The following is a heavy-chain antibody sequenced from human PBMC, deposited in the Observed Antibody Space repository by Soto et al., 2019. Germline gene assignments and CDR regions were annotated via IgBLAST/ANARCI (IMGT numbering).Heavy chain of an antibody. D-gene: IGHD3-3*01. CDR2: ISAYNGNT. J-gene: IGHJ3*02. CDR3: ARPNITIFGVVPSAFDI. Sequence: GASVKVSCKASGDTFTSYGISWVRQAPGQGLEWMGWISAYNGNTNYAQKLQGRVTMTTDTSTSTAYMELRSLRSDDTAVYYCARPNITIFGVVPSAFDIWGQGTMVTVSS. CDR1: GDTFTSYG. V-gene: IGHV1-18*01.